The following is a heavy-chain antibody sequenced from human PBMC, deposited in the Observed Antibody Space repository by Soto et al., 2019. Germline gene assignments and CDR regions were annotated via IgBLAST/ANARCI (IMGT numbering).Heavy chain of an antibody. CDR2: IYQNGSS. J-gene: IGHJ4*02. D-gene: IGHD7-27*01. V-gene: IGHV4-30-2*01. Sequence: PSETLSLTCGVSGASISGGGYSWSWIRQPPGKGLQWIGNIYQNGSSTYTPSLTTRATLSLDRSKNEFSLKLRSVTAADTAVYFCARSPPETDVPWGYFDSWGPGGLVTVSS. CDR1: GASISGGGYS. CDR3: ARSPPETDVPWGYFDS.